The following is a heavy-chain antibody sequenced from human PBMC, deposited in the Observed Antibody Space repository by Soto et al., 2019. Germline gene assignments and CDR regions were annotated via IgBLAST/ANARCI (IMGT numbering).Heavy chain of an antibody. CDR1: GFTFSNYG. V-gene: IGHV3-33*01. D-gene: IGHD1-1*01. CDR2: ITRDGVDA. J-gene: IGHJ6*02. Sequence: QVQLVESGGGVVQPGTSLKLSCEPSGFTFSNYGMHWVRQIPDKGLDWVAVITRDGVDAKDAEFVQGRFRISRDNSINTLYLQMNSLTADDTAVYYCARDDDGPGNNMDVWGRGTTVTVAS. CDR3: ARDDDGPGNNMDV.